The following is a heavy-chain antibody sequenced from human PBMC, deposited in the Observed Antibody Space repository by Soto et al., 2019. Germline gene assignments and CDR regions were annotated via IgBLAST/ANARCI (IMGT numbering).Heavy chain of an antibody. CDR3: ARAYWNAIDPTARSTYDY. CDR2: ISSSGSTI. Sequence: GGSLRLSCAASGFTFSDYYMSWIRQAPGKGLEWVSYISSSGSTIYYADSVKGRFTISRDNAKNSLYLQMNSLRAEDTAVYYCARAYWNAIDPTARSTYDYWGQGTLVTVYS. CDR1: GFTFSDYY. D-gene: IGHD1-1*01. V-gene: IGHV3-11*01. J-gene: IGHJ4*02.